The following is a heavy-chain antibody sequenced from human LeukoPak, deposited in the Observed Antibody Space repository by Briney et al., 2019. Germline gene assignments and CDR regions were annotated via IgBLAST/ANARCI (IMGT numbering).Heavy chain of an antibody. D-gene: IGHD4-11*01. V-gene: IGHV6-1*01. CDR3: ARAHPDYSNYVLGV. CDR2: TYYRSKWYN. CDR1: GDSVSSNSAA. J-gene: IGHJ6*04. Sequence: SQTLSLTCAISGDSVSSNSAAWNWIRQSPSRGLEWLGRTYYRSKWYNDYAVSVKSRITINPDTSKNQFSLQLSSVTAADTAVYYCARAHPDYSNYVLGVWGKGTTVTVSS.